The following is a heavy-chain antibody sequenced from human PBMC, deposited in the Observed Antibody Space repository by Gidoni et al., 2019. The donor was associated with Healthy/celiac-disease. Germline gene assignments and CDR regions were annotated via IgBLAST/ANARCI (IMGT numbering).Heavy chain of an antibody. D-gene: IGHD2-21*01. CDR2: INPSGGST. J-gene: IGHJ4*02. Sequence: QVQLVQSGAAVKKPGASVKVSCKAYGYTFTSYYMPWVRQAPGQGLEWMGIINPSGGSTSYAQKFQGRVTMTRDTSTSTVYMELSSLRSEDTAVYYCASPREGGDLAYNYWGQGTLVTVSS. V-gene: IGHV1-46*03. CDR3: ASPREGGDLAYNY. CDR1: GYTFTSYY.